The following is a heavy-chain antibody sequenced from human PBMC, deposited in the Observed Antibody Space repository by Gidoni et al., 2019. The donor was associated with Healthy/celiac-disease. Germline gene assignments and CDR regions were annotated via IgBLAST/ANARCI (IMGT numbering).Heavy chain of an antibody. CDR3: AREKYIWFGESKTYNWFDP. D-gene: IGHD3-10*01. V-gene: IGHV1-69*04. CDR1: GGTFSSYA. J-gene: IGHJ5*02. CDR2: IIPILGIA. Sequence: QVQLVQSGAEVKKPGSSVQVSCKASGGTFSSYAISWVRQAPGQGLEWMGRIIPILGIANYAQKFQGRVTITADKSTSTAYMELSSLRSEDTAVYYCAREKYIWFGESKTYNWFDPWGQGTLVTVSS.